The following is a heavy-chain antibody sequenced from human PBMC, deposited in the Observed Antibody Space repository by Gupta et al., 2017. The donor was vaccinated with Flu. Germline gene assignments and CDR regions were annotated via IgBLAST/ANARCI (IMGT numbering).Heavy chain of an antibody. CDR2: IYWDDDK. CDR3: VHRQDANGNWGSGCLDY. Sequence: VGVGWLRQPTGKALEWLAFIYWDDDKFYSPSLKNRLTIYKDSSKSHVVLTMTNMDPVDTATYYCVHRQDANGNWGSGCLDYGSQGTLVSVSS. J-gene: IGHJ4*01. D-gene: IGHD7-27*01. CDR1: VG. V-gene: IGHV2-5*02.